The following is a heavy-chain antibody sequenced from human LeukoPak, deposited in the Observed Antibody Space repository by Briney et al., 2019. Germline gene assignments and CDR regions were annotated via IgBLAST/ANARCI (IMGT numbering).Heavy chain of an antibody. CDR3: ARQREGSSSSDY. CDR2: ISAYNGNR. CDR1: GYTFTAYY. Sequence: GASVKVSCKASGYTFTAYYIHWVRQAPGQGLEWMGWISAYNGNRNYAQKVQGRVTMTTDTSTSTAYMELRSLRSDDTAVYYCARQREGSSSSDYWGQGTLVTVSS. J-gene: IGHJ4*02. V-gene: IGHV1-18*01. D-gene: IGHD6-13*01.